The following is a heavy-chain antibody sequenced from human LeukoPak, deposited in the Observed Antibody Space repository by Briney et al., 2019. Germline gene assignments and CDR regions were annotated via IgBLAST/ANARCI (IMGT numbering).Heavy chain of an antibody. CDR1: GFTLSSYW. J-gene: IGHJ4*02. CDR3: ARDPDSSSSEFDY. D-gene: IGHD6-6*01. CDR2: IKQDGGER. Sequence: GGSLRLSCAASGFTLSSYWMIWVRQAPGKGREWLANIKQDGGERYYVDSVKGRFTISRDNAKNSLYLQINKLRAEDTAVYYCARDPDSSSSEFDYWGQGTLVTVSS. V-gene: IGHV3-7*01.